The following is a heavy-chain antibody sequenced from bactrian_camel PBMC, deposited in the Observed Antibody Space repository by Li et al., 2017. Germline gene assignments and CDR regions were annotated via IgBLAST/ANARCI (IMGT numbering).Heavy chain of an antibody. CDR2: ICTGRGTT. Sequence: QVQLVESGGDLVQPGGSLRLSCVASGYTYNSHCVAWFRQPPGKEREGVASICTGRGTTDYANSVKGRFSISRDNDKNTLYLQMNSLKPEDTAMYYCTKDRSYGTRNWVQSTRGQGTQVTVS. CDR1: GYTYNSHC. V-gene: IGHV3S1*01. CDR3: TKDRSYGTRNWVQST. J-gene: IGHJ4*01. D-gene: IGHD3*01.